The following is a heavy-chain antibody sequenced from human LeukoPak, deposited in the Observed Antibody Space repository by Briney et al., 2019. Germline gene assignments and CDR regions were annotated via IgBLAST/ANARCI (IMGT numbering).Heavy chain of an antibody. D-gene: IGHD3-16*01. CDR1: GYTFTTYE. Sequence: ASVKVSCKASGYTFTTYESYWVRQATGQGLEWVGWMSPNSGNTVYAQKFQGRVTITRNISISTVYLELSSLRSQDTAVYYCARNFGGLGYWGQGTLVTVSS. CDR3: ARNFGGLGY. J-gene: IGHJ4*02. CDR2: MSPNSGNT. V-gene: IGHV1-8*03.